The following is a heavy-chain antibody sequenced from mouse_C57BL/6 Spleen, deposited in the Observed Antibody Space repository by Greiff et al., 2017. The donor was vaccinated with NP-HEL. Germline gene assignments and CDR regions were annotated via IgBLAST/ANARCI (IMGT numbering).Heavy chain of an antibody. CDR3: ARFADSPFAY. V-gene: IGHV1-82*01. CDR1: GYAFSSSW. J-gene: IGHJ3*01. Sequence: VKLQQSGPELVKPGASVKISCKASGYAFSSSWMNWVKQRPGKGLEWIGRIYPGDGDTNYNGKFKGKATLTADKSSSTAYMQLSSLTSEDSAVYFCARFADSPFAYWGQGTLVTVSA. CDR2: IYPGDGDT. D-gene: IGHD3-2*01.